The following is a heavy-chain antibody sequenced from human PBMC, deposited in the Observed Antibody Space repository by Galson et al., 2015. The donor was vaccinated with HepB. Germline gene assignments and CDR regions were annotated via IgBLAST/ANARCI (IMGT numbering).Heavy chain of an antibody. J-gene: IGHJ4*02. CDR3: ARIGYCSSTSCSTGGY. D-gene: IGHD2-2*01. V-gene: IGHV1-2*02. CDR1: GYTFTGYY. CDR2: INPNSGGT. Sequence: SVKVSCKASGYTFTGYYMHWVRQAPGQGLEWMGWINPNSGGTNYAQKFQGRVTMTRDTSISTAYMELSRLRSDDTAVYYCARIGYCSSTSCSTGGYWGQGTLVTVSS.